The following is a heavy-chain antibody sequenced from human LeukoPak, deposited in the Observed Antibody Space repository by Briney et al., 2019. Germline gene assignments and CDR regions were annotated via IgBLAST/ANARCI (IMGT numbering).Heavy chain of an antibody. CDR1: GYTFNTYG. CDR2: ISGYNGKT. Sequence: ASVKVSCKASGYTFNTYGITWVRQAPGQGLEWMGWISGYNGKTKYAQKLQDRVTMTTDTSTDTAYMELSSLRSEDTAVYYCATGAGSSGYYYYYMDVWGKGTTVTVSS. D-gene: IGHD3-22*01. J-gene: IGHJ6*03. V-gene: IGHV1-18*01. CDR3: ATGAGSSGYYYYYMDV.